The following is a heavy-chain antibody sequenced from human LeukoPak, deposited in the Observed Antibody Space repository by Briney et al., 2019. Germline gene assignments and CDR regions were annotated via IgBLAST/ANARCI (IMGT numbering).Heavy chain of an antibody. Sequence: GGSLRLSCVVSGFTFSTYAMHSVRQAPGKGLEWVSFITSTSNNIYYADSVKGRFTISRDNAQNSLYLHMSSLRDEDTAVYYCARGDGFHHFDYWGQGALVTVSS. V-gene: IGHV3-48*02. CDR3: ARGDGFHHFDY. J-gene: IGHJ4*02. D-gene: IGHD5-24*01. CDR1: GFTFSTYA. CDR2: ITSTSNNI.